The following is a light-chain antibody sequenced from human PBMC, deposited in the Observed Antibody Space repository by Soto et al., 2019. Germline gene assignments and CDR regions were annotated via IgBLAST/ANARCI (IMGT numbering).Light chain of an antibody. J-gene: IGLJ1*01. CDR2: DVT. CDR1: NRDVGAYNY. CDR3: SSYTSNTTPYV. Sequence: VPTQPSSVSGSLGQAVALSFTGTNRDVGAYNYVSWYQQHPGKVPKLVIYDVTNRPSGVSDRFSGSKSGNTASLTISGLQAEDEADYYCSSYTSNTTPYVFGTGTKVTVL. V-gene: IGLV2-14*01.